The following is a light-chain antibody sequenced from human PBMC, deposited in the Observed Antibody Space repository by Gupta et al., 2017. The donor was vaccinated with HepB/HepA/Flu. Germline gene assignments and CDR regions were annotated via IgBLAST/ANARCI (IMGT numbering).Light chain of an antibody. CDR3: AALDDSLDVRL. CDR2: KSD. J-gene: IGLJ3*02. CDR1: RSNTGINN. V-gene: IGLV1-44*01. Sequence: QPVLPQPPSASGTPGQRVTISCSGGRSNTGINNVNWYQQLPGTAPKLLIYKSDRRPSGVPDRFSGSKSDTSASLAITGLQSEDEAEYYCAALDDSLDVRLFGGGTKLTVL.